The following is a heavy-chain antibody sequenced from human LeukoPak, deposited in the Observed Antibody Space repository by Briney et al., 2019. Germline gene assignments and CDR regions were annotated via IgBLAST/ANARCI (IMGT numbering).Heavy chain of an antibody. D-gene: IGHD3-3*01. CDR1: GSAFSRSW. CDR2: INSSGSTI. V-gene: IGHV3-48*04. CDR3: ARDRGESFWSGFHYYGMDV. J-gene: IGHJ6*02. Sequence: PGGSLRLSCAASGSAFSRSWIHWVRQAPGKGLEWVSYINSSGSTIYYADSVKGRFTISRDNAKNSLYLQMNSLRAEDTAVYYCARDRGESFWSGFHYYGMDVWGQGTTVTVSS.